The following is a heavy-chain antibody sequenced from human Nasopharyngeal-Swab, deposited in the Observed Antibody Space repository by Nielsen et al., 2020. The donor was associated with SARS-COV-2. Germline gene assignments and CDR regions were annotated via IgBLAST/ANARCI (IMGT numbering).Heavy chain of an antibody. D-gene: IGHD2-2*01. CDR2: IYPGDSDT. V-gene: IGHV5-51*01. J-gene: IGHJ5*02. Sequence: KVSCKGSGHSFTSYWIGWVRQMPGKGLEWMGIIYPGDSDTRYSPSFQGQVTISADKSISTAYLQWSSLKASDTAMYYCARQSKGAGYCSSTSCYVSWFDPWGQGTLVTVSS. CDR3: ARQSKGAGYCSSTSCYVSWFDP. CDR1: GHSFTSYW.